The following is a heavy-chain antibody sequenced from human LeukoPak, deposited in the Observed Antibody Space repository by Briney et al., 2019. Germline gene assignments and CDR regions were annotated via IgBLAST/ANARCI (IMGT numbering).Heavy chain of an antibody. CDR3: AKDGGEQWLTYYFDY. D-gene: IGHD6-19*01. V-gene: IGHV3-30*18. Sequence: GRSLRLSCAASGFTFSSYGMHWVRQAPGKGLERVAVISYDGSNKYYGDPVKGRFTISRDSSKNTLYLQMNSLRAEDTAIYYCAKDGGEQWLTYYFDYWGQGTLVTVSS. CDR1: GFTFSSYG. J-gene: IGHJ4*02. CDR2: ISYDGSNK.